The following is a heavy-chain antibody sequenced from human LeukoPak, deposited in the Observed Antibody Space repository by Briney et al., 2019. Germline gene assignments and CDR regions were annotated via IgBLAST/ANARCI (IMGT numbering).Heavy chain of an antibody. Sequence: GGSLRLSCAASGFIVSTNFMSGVRQAPGKGLEWVSVIYTGGSTDYVDSVKGRFTISRDNSKNTLYLQMNSLRAEDTAVYYCARDQKRRGYYESSGYYFYAFDIWGQGTMVTVSS. V-gene: IGHV3-66*01. CDR1: GFIVSTNF. J-gene: IGHJ3*02. D-gene: IGHD3-22*01. CDR2: IYTGGST. CDR3: ARDQKRRGYYESSGYYFYAFDI.